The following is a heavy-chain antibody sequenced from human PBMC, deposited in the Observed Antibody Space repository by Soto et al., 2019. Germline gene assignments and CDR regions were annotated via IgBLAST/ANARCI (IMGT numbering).Heavy chain of an antibody. CDR2: IIPIFGTA. CDR1: GGTFSSYA. CDR3: ARGLNYXILTGLDSYYYYYGMDV. Sequence: ASVKVSCKASGGTFSSYAISWVRQAPGQGLEWMGGIIPIFGTANYAQKFQGRVTITADESTSTAYMELSSLRSEDTAVYYCARGLNYXILTGLDSYYYYYGMDVWGQGTTVTVSS. J-gene: IGHJ6*02. D-gene: IGHD3-9*01. V-gene: IGHV1-69*13.